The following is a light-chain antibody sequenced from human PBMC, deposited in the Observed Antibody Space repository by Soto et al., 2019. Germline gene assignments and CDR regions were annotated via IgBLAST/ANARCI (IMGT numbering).Light chain of an antibody. Sequence: DIQLTRCPSPLSASVGGRGTITFPASQETXHHLTWYQHEPGKAPKLLIDDXSNLETGGPSRFSGSGSGTDFTVTISSLQPEYSAAYSCQQYYSLTRTFGQGTRLEIK. CDR2: DXS. CDR3: QQYYSLTRT. J-gene: IGKJ5*01. V-gene: IGKV1-33*01. CDR1: QETXHH.